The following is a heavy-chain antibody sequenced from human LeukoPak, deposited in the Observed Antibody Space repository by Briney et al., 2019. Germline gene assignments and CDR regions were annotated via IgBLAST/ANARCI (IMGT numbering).Heavy chain of an antibody. Sequence: SETLSLTCAVYGGSFSGYYWSWIRQPPGKGLEWIGEINHSGSTNYNPSLKSRVTISVDTSKNQFSLKLSSVTAADTAVYYCAALSYGSGSSWGQGTLVTVSS. CDR1: GGSFSGYY. J-gene: IGHJ5*02. V-gene: IGHV4-34*01. CDR3: AALSYGSGSS. CDR2: INHSGST. D-gene: IGHD3-10*01.